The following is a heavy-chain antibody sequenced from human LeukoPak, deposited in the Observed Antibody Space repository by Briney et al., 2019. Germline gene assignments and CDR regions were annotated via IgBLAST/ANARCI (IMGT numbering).Heavy chain of an antibody. CDR2: IKQDGSKK. CDR3: ARDLAYSRLDY. CDR1: GFTFSTYW. V-gene: IGHV3-7*01. D-gene: IGHD5-18*01. Sequence: GGSLRFSCAASGFTFSTYWMSWVRQAPGKGLEWVANIKQDGSKKNYVDSVKGRFTISRDNAENSLYLQMNSLRVEDTAFYYCARDLAYSRLDYWGQGMLVTVSS. J-gene: IGHJ4*02.